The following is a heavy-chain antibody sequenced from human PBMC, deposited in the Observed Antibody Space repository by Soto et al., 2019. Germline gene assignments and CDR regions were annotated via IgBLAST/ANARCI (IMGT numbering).Heavy chain of an antibody. D-gene: IGHD6-6*01. CDR1: GGSFSGYY. J-gene: IGHJ5*02. V-gene: IGHV4-34*01. CDR3: ARHEGYGSSMSIDWFDP. Sequence: PSETLSLTCAVYGGSFSGYYWSWIRQPPGKGLEWIGEINHSGSTNYNPSLKSRVTISVDTSKNQFSLKLSSVTAADTAVYYCARHEGYGSSMSIDWFDPWGKGTLVTVAS. CDR2: INHSGST.